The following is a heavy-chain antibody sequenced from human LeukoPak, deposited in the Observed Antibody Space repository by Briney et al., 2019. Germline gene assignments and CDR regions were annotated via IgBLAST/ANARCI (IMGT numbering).Heavy chain of an antibody. D-gene: IGHD6-13*01. CDR2: FTRNDETT. CDR3: ASRSINWYRGNNWFDP. J-gene: IGHJ5*02. Sequence: GGSLRLSCAASGFSFSNWAMSWVRQAPGKGLEWVSGFTRNDETTSYADSVKGRFTISRDNAMNTLYLQLSSLRVEDTAVYYCASRSINWYRGNNWFDPWGQGTLVTVSS. V-gene: IGHV3-23*01. CDR1: GFSFSNWA.